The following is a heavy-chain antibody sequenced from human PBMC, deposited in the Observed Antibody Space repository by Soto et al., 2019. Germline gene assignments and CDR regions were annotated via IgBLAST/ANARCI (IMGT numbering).Heavy chain of an antibody. D-gene: IGHD1-26*01. CDR3: ARDRSGSYFRY. Sequence: EVQLLESGGGLVQPGGSLRLSCAASGFTFSSYAMSWVRQAPGKGLEWVSAISGSGGSTYYADSVKGRFTISRDNAKNSLYLQMSSLRDEDTAVYYCARDRSGSYFRYWGQGTLVTVSS. CDR1: GFTFSSYA. J-gene: IGHJ4*02. V-gene: IGHV3-23*01. CDR2: ISGSGGST.